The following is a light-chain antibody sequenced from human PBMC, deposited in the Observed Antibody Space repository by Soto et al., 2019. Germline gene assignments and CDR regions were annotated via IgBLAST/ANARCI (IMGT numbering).Light chain of an antibody. J-gene: IGKJ2*01. CDR3: QQYNNGPPYT. V-gene: IGKV3-15*01. CDR2: DAS. CDR1: QSVRSN. Sequence: EIVMTQSPATLSVSPGERATLSCRASQSVRSNLAWYQQTPGQAPRLLIYDASTRAAGVPARFSGSGSGTEFTLAISSLQSEDFAVYYCQQYNNGPPYTVGQGTKLEI.